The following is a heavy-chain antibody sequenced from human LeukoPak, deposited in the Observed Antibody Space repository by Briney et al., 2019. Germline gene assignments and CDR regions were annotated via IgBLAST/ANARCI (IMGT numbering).Heavy chain of an antibody. V-gene: IGHV3-23*01. Sequence: GGSLRLSCAASGFTFSSYAISWVRQAPGKGLEWVSSISGSGGSTYYADSVKGRFTISGDNSKNTLYLQMNSLRAEDTAVYYCAKEPPAVTTRYWGQGTLVTVSS. J-gene: IGHJ4*02. CDR3: AKEPPAVTTRY. D-gene: IGHD4-17*01. CDR2: ISGSGGST. CDR1: GFTFSSYA.